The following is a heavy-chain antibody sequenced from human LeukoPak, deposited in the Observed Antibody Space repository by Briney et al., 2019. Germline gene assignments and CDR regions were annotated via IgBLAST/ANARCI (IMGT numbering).Heavy chain of an antibody. Sequence: SDTLSLTCAVSGYSISSSNWWGWIRQPPGKGLEWIGYIYYSGSIYYNPSLKSRVTMSVDTSKNQFSLKLSSVTAVDTAVYYCARSSGWLTDAFGIWGQGTMVTVSS. D-gene: IGHD6-19*01. CDR3: ARSSGWLTDAFGI. V-gene: IGHV4-28*05. CDR1: GYSISSSNW. J-gene: IGHJ3*02. CDR2: IYYSGSI.